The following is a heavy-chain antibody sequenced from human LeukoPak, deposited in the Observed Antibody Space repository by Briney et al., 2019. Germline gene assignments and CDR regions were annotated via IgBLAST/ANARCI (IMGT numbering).Heavy chain of an antibody. D-gene: IGHD3-3*01. J-gene: IGHJ6*03. CDR2: IKQDGSEK. CDR1: GFTFSSYW. V-gene: IGHV3-7*01. Sequence: PGGSLRLSCAASGFTFSSYWMSWVRQAPGKGLEWVANIKQDGSEKYYVDSVKGRFTISRDNAKNSLYLQMNSLRAEDTAVYYCAREGSDYDFWSGYYYYMDVWGKGTTVTVSS. CDR3: AREGSDYDFWSGYYYYMDV.